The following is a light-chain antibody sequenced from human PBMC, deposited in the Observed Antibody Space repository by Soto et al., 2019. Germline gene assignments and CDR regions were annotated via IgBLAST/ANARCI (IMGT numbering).Light chain of an antibody. J-gene: IGLJ3*02. CDR3: QSYDRVLTV. CDR2: GDN. Sequence: QSVLTQSPSVSGAPGQRVTISCSGSRSNIGASYEEQWGQQVTGTAPKFLIYGDNNWPSGAPDRISGSKSGTSASLAITGLQAEDEADYSCQSYDRVLTVFGGGTKLTVL. CDR1: RSNIGASYE. V-gene: IGLV1-40*01.